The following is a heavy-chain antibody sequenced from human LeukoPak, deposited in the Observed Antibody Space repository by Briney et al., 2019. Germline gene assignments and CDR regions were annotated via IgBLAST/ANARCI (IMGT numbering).Heavy chain of an antibody. CDR3: ARGGGGQWLVYFDY. CDR1: GFTFSSYE. CDR2: ISSSGSTI. V-gene: IGHV3-48*03. J-gene: IGHJ4*02. D-gene: IGHD6-19*01. Sequence: GGSLRLSCAASGFTFSSYEMNWVRQAPGKGLEWASYISSSGSTIYYADSVKGRFTISRDNAKNSLYLQMNSLRAEDTAVYYCARGGGGQWLVYFDYWGQGTLVTVSS.